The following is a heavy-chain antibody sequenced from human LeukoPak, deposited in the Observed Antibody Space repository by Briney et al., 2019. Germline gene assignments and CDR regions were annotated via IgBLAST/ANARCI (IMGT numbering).Heavy chain of an antibody. CDR1: GFTFDDCA. V-gene: IGHV3-43*02. Sequence: GGSLRLSCAASGFTFDDCAMHWVRQAPGKGLEWVSLISGDGGSTYYADSVKGRFTISRDNSKNSLYLQMNSLRTEDTALYYCAKVYYDSSGYYSYYFDYWGQGTLVTVSS. J-gene: IGHJ4*02. D-gene: IGHD3-22*01. CDR3: AKVYYDSSGYYSYYFDY. CDR2: ISGDGGST.